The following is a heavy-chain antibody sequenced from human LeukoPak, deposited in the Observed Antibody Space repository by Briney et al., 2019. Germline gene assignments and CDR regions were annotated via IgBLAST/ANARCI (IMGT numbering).Heavy chain of an antibody. CDR1: RGSISGFY. CDR2: IYYSGST. V-gene: IGHV4-59*01. D-gene: IGHD2-15*01. J-gene: IGHJ6*03. Sequence: SETLSLTCTLSRGSISGFYWSWIRKPPGKGREWFGYIYYSGSTNYNPSLKSRVTISVDTSKNQFSLKLSSVTAADTAVYYCARGVVYYYYMDVWGKGTTVTVSS. CDR3: ARGVVYYYYMDV.